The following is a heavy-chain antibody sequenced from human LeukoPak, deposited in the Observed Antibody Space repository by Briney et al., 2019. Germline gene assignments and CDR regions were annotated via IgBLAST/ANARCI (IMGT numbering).Heavy chain of an antibody. CDR3: ARDLSVSGSGKGID. CDR2: INPNSGGT. V-gene: IGHV1-2*02. J-gene: IGHJ4*02. Sequence: GASVKVSCKASGYTFTGYYMHWVRQAPGQGLEWMGWINPNSGGTNYAQKFQGRVTMTRDTSISTAYMELSRLRSDDTAVYYCARDLSVSGSGKGIDWGQGTLVTVSS. D-gene: IGHD3-10*01. CDR1: GYTFTGYY.